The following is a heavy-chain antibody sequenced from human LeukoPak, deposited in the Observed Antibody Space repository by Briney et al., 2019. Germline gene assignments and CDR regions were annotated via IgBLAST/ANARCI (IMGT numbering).Heavy chain of an antibody. Sequence: GESLKISCAASGFTFSSYAMHWVRQAPGKGLEWVAVISYDGSNKYYADSVKGRFTISRDNSKNTLYLQMNSLRAEDKKKRTWIQLPYYYYYMDVWGKGTTVTVSS. V-gene: IGHV3-30-3*01. CDR2: ISYDGSNK. J-gene: IGHJ6*03. D-gene: IGHD5-18*01. CDR3: IQLPYYYYYMDV. CDR1: GFTFSSYA.